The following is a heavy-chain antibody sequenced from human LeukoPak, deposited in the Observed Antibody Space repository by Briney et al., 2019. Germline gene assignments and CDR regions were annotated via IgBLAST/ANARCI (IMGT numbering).Heavy chain of an antibody. CDR3: ARDDAYYYDSSGYPY. D-gene: IGHD3-22*01. Sequence: SETLSLTCTVSGGSISSGSYYWSWIRQPAGKGLEWIGRIYTSGSTNYNPSLKSRVTISVDTSKNQFSLKLSSVTAADTAVYYCARDDAYYYDSSGYPYWGQGTLVTVSS. J-gene: IGHJ4*02. CDR1: GGSISSGSYY. CDR2: IYTSGST. V-gene: IGHV4-61*02.